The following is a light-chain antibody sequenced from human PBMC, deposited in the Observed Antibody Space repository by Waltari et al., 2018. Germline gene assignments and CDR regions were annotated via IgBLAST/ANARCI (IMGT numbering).Light chain of an antibody. J-gene: IGLJ3*02. V-gene: IGLV2-14*03. CDR3: NSYAGSSSWV. Sequence: QSALTQPASVSAPPGQSITISCTGTRIAIGFYNYFSWYQQHPGKAPKLMIYDVSERPSGVSNRFSGSKSGNTASLTISGLQAEDEADYYCNSYAGSSSWVFGGGTKLTVL. CDR2: DVS. CDR1: RIAIGFYNY.